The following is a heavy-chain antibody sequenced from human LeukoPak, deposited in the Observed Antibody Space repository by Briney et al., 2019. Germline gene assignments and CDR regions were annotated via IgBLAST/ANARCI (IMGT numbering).Heavy chain of an antibody. CDR2: IYYSGST. Sequence: SETLSLTCTVSGGSISSSSYYWGWIRQPPGKGLEWIGSIYYSGSTYYNPSLKSRVTISVDTSKNQFSLKLSSVTAADTAVYYCAREPDIVVVPAALDNWFDPWGQGTLVTISS. V-gene: IGHV4-39*02. CDR1: GGSISSSSYY. CDR3: AREPDIVVVPAALDNWFDP. D-gene: IGHD2-2*01. J-gene: IGHJ5*02.